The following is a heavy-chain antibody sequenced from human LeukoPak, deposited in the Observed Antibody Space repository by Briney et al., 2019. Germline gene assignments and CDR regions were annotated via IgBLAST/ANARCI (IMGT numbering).Heavy chain of an antibody. CDR2: ISSSSSYI. V-gene: IGHV3-21*01. CDR1: GFTFSSYS. J-gene: IGHJ5*02. CDR3: ARAVDCSGGSCYSWSWFDP. D-gene: IGHD2-15*01. Sequence: PGGSLRLSCAASGFTFSSYSMNWVRQAPGKGLEWVSSISSSSSYIYYADSVKGRFTISRDNSKNTLYLQMNSLRAEDTAVYYCARAVDCSGGSCYSWSWFDPWGQGTLVTVSS.